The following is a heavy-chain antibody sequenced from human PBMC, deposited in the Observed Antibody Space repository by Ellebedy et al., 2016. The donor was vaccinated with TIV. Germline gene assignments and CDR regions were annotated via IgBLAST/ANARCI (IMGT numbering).Heavy chain of an antibody. CDR3: ARDEVHSDSSGASNWFDP. CDR2: IITLHGIT. D-gene: IGHD3-22*01. Sequence: ASVKVSCKASGGTFSSYAISWVRQAPGQGLEWMGKIITLHGITNYAQKFQGRVTITGDTSTSTVYMELSSLRSEDTAIYYCARDEVHSDSSGASNWFDPWGQGTLVTVSS. V-gene: IGHV1-69*04. CDR1: GGTFSSYA. J-gene: IGHJ5*02.